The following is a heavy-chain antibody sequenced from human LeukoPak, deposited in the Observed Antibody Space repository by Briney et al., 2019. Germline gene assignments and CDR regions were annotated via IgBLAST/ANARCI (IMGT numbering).Heavy chain of an antibody. V-gene: IGHV4-34*01. CDR3: ARDRAYYYDSSGYKY. Sequence: SETLSLTCAVYGGSFSGYYWSWIRQPPGKGLEWIGEINHSGSTNYNSSLKSRVTISVDTSKNQFSLKLSSVTAADTAVYYCARDRAYYYDSSGYKYWGQGTLVTVSS. CDR1: GGSFSGYY. J-gene: IGHJ4*02. CDR2: INHSGST. D-gene: IGHD3-22*01.